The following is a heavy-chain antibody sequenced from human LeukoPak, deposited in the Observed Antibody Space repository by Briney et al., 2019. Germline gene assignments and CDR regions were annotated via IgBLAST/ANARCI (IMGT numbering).Heavy chain of an antibody. Sequence: GGSLRLSCAASGFTFSSYAMSWVRQAPGKGLEWVSAISGSGGSTYYADSVKGRFTISRDNSKNTLYLQMNSLRAEDTAVYHCATSLSSSWRHDAFDIWGQGTMVTVSS. CDR2: ISGSGGST. D-gene: IGHD6-13*01. V-gene: IGHV3-23*01. CDR3: ATSLSSSWRHDAFDI. CDR1: GFTFSSYA. J-gene: IGHJ3*02.